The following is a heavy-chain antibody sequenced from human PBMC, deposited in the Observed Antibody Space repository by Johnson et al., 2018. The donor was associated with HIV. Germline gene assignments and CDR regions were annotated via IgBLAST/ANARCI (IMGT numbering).Heavy chain of an antibody. V-gene: IGHV3-30-3*01. CDR3: AKDQWSSSGTNDAFDI. J-gene: IGHJ3*02. D-gene: IGHD6-13*01. CDR1: GYTFSSYA. Sequence: QVQLVESGGGVVQPGRSLRLSCAASGYTFSSYAMHWVRQAPGKGLEWVAVISYDANNKYYADSVKGRFTISRDNSKNTLYLQMNSLRAEDTAVYYCAKDQWSSSGTNDAFDIWGQGTMVTVSS. CDR2: ISYDANNK.